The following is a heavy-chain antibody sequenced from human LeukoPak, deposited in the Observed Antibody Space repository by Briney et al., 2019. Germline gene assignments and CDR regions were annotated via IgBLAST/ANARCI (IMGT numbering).Heavy chain of an antibody. CDR3: ARDLSGSGWSNFDY. D-gene: IGHD6-19*01. J-gene: IGHJ4*02. CDR2: IIPIFGTA. V-gene: IGHV1-69*06. Sequence: GASVKVSCKASGGTFSSYAISWVRQAPGQGLEWMGGIIPIFGTANYAQKFQGRVTITADKSTSTAYMELSSLRSEDTAVYYCARDLSGSGWSNFDYWGQGTLVTVSS. CDR1: GGTFSSYA.